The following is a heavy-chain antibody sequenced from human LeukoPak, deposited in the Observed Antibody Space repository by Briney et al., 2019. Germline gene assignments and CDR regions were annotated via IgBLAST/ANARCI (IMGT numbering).Heavy chain of an antibody. D-gene: IGHD1-20*01. CDR2: ISAYNGNT. Sequence: ASVKVSCKASGYTFISYGISWVRQAPGQGLEWMGWISAYNGNTNYAQKFQGRVTMNKDTSTSTAYMELRSLRSDDTAVYYYARPSLTGTTLFRAFDIWGQGTMVTVSS. V-gene: IGHV1-18*01. CDR3: ARPSLTGTTLFRAFDI. J-gene: IGHJ3*02. CDR1: GYTFISYG.